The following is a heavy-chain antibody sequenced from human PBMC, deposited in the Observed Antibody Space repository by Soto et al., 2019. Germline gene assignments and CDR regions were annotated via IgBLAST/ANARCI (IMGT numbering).Heavy chain of an antibody. CDR3: ARGKCYAFDI. CDR1: GVSISIPNW. J-gene: IGHJ3*02. V-gene: IGHV4-4*02. Sequence: QVQLQESGPGLVKPSGTLSLTCAVSGVSISIPNWWAWVRQAPGKGLGWIGEIDHSGTTNYNPSLNSRVTISLDRSKNQFSLRLTSVAAADTAVYFCARGKCYAFDIWGQGTLGTVSS. CDR2: IDHSGTT.